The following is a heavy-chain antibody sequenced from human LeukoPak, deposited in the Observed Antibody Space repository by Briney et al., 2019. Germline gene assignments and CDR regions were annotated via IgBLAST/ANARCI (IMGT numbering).Heavy chain of an antibody. D-gene: IGHD5-24*01. J-gene: IGHJ4*02. Sequence: GASVKVSCKASGGTFSSYAISWVRQAPGQGLEWMGWISAYNGNTNYAQKLQGRVTMTTDTSTSTAYMELRSLRSDDTAVYYCARARWLQLWSDYWGQGTLVTVSS. CDR1: GGTFSSYA. CDR2: ISAYNGNT. V-gene: IGHV1-18*01. CDR3: ARARWLQLWSDY.